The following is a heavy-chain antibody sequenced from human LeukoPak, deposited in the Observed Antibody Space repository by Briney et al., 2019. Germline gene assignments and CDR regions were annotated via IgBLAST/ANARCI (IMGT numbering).Heavy chain of an antibody. CDR3: AREVVVGIHYYNMDI. CDR1: GGPLTNYF. Sequence: SETLSLTCTVSGGPLTNYFWSWIRQPPAKGLDWIRYIYFTPGRFYYNPALKSRVSMSLDTSRSQFSLNLTSVTAADTAVYYCAREVVVGIHYYNMDIWGRGTPVTVSS. D-gene: IGHD3-10*01. CDR2: IYFTPGRF. V-gene: IGHV4-59*01. J-gene: IGHJ6*03.